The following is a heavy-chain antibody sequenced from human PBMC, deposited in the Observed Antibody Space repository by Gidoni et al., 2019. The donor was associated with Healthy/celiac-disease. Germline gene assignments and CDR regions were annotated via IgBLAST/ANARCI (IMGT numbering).Heavy chain of an antibody. CDR3: ARVRIQLLYYYYGMDV. D-gene: IGHD5-18*01. CDR2: ISYDGSNK. CDR1: GFTFSSYA. Sequence: QVQLVESGGGVVQPGRSLRLSCAAAGFTFSSYAMHWVRQAPGKGLEWVAVISYDGSNKYYADSVKGRFTISRDNSKNTLYLQMNSLRAEDTAVYYCARVRIQLLYYYYGMDVWGQGTTVTVSS. J-gene: IGHJ6*02. V-gene: IGHV3-30-3*01.